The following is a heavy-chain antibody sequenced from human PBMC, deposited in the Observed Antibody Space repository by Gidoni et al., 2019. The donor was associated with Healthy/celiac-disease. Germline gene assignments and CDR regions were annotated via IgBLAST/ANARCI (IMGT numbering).Heavy chain of an antibody. CDR2: ISWNSGSI. J-gene: IGHJ4*02. CDR3: AKDTGEYSGYDSGFDY. V-gene: IGHV3-9*01. Sequence: EVQLVESGGGLVQPGRSLRLSCAASGFTFDDYAMHWVRQAPGKGLEWVSGISWNSGSIGYADSVKGRFTISRDNAKNSLYLQMNSLRAEDTALYYCAKDTGEYSGYDSGFDYWGQGTLVTVSS. D-gene: IGHD5-12*01. CDR1: GFTFDDYA.